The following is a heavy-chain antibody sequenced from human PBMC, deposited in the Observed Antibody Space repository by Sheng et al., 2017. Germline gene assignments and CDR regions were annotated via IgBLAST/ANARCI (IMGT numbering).Heavy chain of an antibody. CDR2: IKQDGSER. V-gene: IGHV3-7*01. J-gene: IGHJ4*02. CDR1: GFTFSSYW. D-gene: IGHD3-10*01. CDR3: ARDLSGSWSF. Sequence: EVQLVESGGGLVQPGGSLRLSCVASGFTFSSYWMSWVRQAPGKGLEWVANIKQDGSERYYVDSVKGRFTISRDNAKNSLYLQMNSLRPEDTAVYYCARDLSGSWSFWGQGTLVTVSS.